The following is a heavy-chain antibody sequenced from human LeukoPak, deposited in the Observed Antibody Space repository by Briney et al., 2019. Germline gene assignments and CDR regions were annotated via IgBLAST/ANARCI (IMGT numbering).Heavy chain of an antibody. V-gene: IGHV3-23*01. D-gene: IGHD3-22*01. CDR2: ISGSGGST. J-gene: IGHJ3*02. CDR1: GFTFSDYY. CDR3: ARDYYHSSGYPGLRAFDI. Sequence: GGSPRLSCAASGFTFSDYYMSWVRQAPGKGLEWVSAISGSGGSTYYADSVRGRFTISRDNSKNTLYLQMNSLRDEDTAVYYCARDYYHSSGYPGLRAFDIWGQGTMVTVSS.